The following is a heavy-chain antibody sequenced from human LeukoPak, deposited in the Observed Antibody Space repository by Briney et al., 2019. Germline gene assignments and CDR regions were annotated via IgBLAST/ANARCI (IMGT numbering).Heavy chain of an antibody. V-gene: IGHV1-8*03. D-gene: IGHD1-26*01. CDR3: ATSTGRTLALDV. CDR1: GYSFMNDD. CDR2: MSPGHGNT. Sequence: EASVKVSCKASGYSFMNDDVNWVRQAPGQGLEWMAWMSPGHGNTGFAQKFQGRVTLTWNISITTAYMELSSLRSDDTAVYYCATSTGRTLALDVWGQGTMVSVSS. J-gene: IGHJ3*01.